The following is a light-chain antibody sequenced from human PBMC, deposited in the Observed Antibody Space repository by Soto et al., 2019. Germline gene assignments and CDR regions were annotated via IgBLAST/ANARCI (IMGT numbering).Light chain of an antibody. Sequence: EIVLTQSPGTLSLSPGEGATLSCRASQSVSSSYLAWYQQKPGQAPRLLIYGASSRATGIPDRFSGSGSGTDFTLTISRLEPEDFAVYYCQQYCSSPRTFGGGTKVEIK. V-gene: IGKV3-20*01. CDR2: GAS. CDR3: QQYCSSPRT. J-gene: IGKJ4*01. CDR1: QSVSSSY.